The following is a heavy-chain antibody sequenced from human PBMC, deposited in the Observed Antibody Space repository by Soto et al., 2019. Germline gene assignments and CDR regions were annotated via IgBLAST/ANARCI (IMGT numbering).Heavy chain of an antibody. CDR2: INAGNGNT. D-gene: IGHD6-19*01. J-gene: IGHJ4*02. V-gene: IGHV1-3*05. Sequence: QVQLVQSGAEEKKPGASVKVSCKASGYTFTGYAMHWVRQAPGQRLEWIGWINAGNGNTKYSQKFQGRVTITRDTSASTAYMELSSLRSEDTAVYYCARAVAVAADFDYWGQGTLVTVSS. CDR1: GYTFTGYA. CDR3: ARAVAVAADFDY.